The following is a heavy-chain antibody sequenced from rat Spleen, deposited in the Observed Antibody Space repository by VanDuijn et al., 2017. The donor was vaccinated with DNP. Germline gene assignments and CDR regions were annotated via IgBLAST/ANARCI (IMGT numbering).Heavy chain of an antibody. V-gene: IGHV5S10*01. CDR2: IIYDGSST. D-gene: IGHD1-11*01. J-gene: IGHJ2*01. CDR3: TTRGNYGGYDY. Sequence: EVQLVESGGGLVQPGRSMKLSCAASGFTFSNYYMAWVRQAPKKGLEWVATIIYDGSSTFYRDSVTGRFTISRDFAKTTLYLQMDSLRSEDSATYYCTTRGNYGGYDYWGQGVMVTVSS. CDR1: GFTFSNYY.